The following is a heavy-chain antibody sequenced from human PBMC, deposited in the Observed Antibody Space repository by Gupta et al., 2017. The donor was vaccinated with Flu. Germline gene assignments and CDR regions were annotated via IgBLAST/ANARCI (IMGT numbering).Heavy chain of an antibody. CDR1: GFTFRSYA. V-gene: IGHV3-23*01. CDR2: VSGSGGST. CDR3: AKDDRIAVAHRVYYFDY. D-gene: IGHD6-19*01. J-gene: IGHJ4*02. Sequence: EVQLLESGGGLVQPGGSLRLSCASSGFTFRSYALRRVRQAPGKGLEWVSAVSGSGGSTYYADSVKGRFTISRDNSKNTLYLQMNSLRAEDTAVYYCAKDDRIAVAHRVYYFDYWGQGTLVTVSS.